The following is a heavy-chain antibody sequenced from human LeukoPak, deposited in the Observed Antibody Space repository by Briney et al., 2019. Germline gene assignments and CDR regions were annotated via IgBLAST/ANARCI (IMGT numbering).Heavy chain of an antibody. V-gene: IGHV1-8*02. D-gene: IGHD3-10*01. Sequence: ASVKVSCKASRYTFTSYAMNWVRQATGQGLEWMGWMNPNSGNTGYEQKFQGRVTMTRSTSISTAYMELSSLRSEDTAVYYCARVQRVKFPLKYYFDYWGQGTLVTVSS. J-gene: IGHJ4*02. CDR2: MNPNSGNT. CDR1: RYTFTSYA. CDR3: ARVQRVKFPLKYYFDY.